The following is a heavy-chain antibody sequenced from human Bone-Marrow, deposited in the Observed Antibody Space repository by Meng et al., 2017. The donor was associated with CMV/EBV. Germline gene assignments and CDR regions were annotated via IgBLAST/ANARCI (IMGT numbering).Heavy chain of an antibody. CDR1: GFTFDDYG. D-gene: IGHD3-10*01. J-gene: IGHJ4*02. CDR3: ARDIGSGSYYFSDY. V-gene: IGHV3-20*04. CDR2: INWSGGST. Sequence: GESLKISCAASGFTFDDYGMSWVRQAPGKGLEWVSGINWSGGSTGYADSVKGRFTISRDNAKNSLYLQMNSLRAEDTALYYCARDIGSGSYYFSDYWGQGTLVTVSS.